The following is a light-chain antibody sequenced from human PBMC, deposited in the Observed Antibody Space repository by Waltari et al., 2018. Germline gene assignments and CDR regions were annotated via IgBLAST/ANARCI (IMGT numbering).Light chain of an antibody. Sequence: QSALTQPASVSGSPGQAITISCAWTSSDVGNYNVVSLSQQHPGKVPKLIIYEVTQRPSGVSDRFSGSKSGNTASLTISGLQPEDEANYYCCSYAGGGTPRLLFGGGTEVTVL. CDR3: CSYAGGGTPRLL. CDR2: EVT. V-gene: IGLV2-23*02. CDR1: SSDVGNYNV. J-gene: IGLJ2*01.